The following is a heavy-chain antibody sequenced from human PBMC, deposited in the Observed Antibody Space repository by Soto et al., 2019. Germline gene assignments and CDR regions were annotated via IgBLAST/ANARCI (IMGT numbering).Heavy chain of an antibody. J-gene: IGHJ4*02. CDR3: AKAFDDSGFGYERGFDY. CDR1: GFTFSSYS. D-gene: IGHD3-22*01. V-gene: IGHV3-23*01. CDR2: ISGSGGST. Sequence: GGSLRLSCAASGFTFSSYSMSWVRQAPGKGLEWVSAISGSGGSTYYADSVKGRFTISRDNSKNTVDLQVNGLRAEDTALYYCAKAFDDSGFGYERGFDYWGQGVLVTVSS.